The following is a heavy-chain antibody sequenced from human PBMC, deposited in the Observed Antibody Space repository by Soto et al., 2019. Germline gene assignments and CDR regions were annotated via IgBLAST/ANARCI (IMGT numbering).Heavy chain of an antibody. Sequence: QVQLVESGGGVVQPGRSLRLSCAASGFSFSSSGMHWVRQAPGKGLEWVAVISYDGSDKYYADSVKGRFTISRDKSKNTVYLQMDSLKPEDTAVYYCAKDAEPYVDILATIRSGYYYNGMDVWGQGTTVTVSS. D-gene: IGHD5-12*01. V-gene: IGHV3-30*18. CDR3: AKDAEPYVDILATIRSGYYYNGMDV. CDR1: GFSFSSSG. CDR2: ISYDGSDK. J-gene: IGHJ6*02.